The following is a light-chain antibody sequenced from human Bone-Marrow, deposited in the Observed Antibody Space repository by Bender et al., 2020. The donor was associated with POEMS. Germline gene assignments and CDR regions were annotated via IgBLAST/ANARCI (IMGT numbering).Light chain of an antibody. CDR1: NSDVGTYNL. CDR3: CSSAGSSTPYV. Sequence: QSALTQPASVSGSPGQSITFSCTGTNSDVGTYNLVSWYQQHPGKAPKLMIYEVNKRPSGISNRFSGSQSGNTASLTISGLQADDEADYYCCSSAGSSTPYVFGPGTKVTVL. J-gene: IGLJ1*01. CDR2: EVN. V-gene: IGLV2-23*02.